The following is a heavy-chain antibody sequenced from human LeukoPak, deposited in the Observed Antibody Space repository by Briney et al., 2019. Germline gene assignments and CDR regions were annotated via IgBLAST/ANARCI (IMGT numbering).Heavy chain of an antibody. CDR3: ARWDYDSSGYALYYFDY. V-gene: IGHV7-4-1*02. J-gene: IGHJ4*02. CDR2: INTYTGNP. Sequence: ASVKVSCKASVYTFTSYAMNWVRQAPGQGLEWMGWINTYTGNPTYAQGLTGRFVFSLDTSVSTAYLQISSLKAEDTAVYYCARWDYDSSGYALYYFDYWGQGTLVTVCS. CDR1: VYTFTSYA. D-gene: IGHD3-22*01.